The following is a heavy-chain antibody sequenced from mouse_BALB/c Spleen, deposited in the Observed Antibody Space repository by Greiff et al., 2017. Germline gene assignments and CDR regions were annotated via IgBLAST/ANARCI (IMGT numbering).Heavy chain of an antibody. CDR3: ARSDAMDY. CDR2: ISNLAYSI. CDR1: GFTFSDYG. V-gene: IGHV5-15*02. Sequence: EVKLVESGGGLVQPGGSRKLSCAASGFTFSDYGMAWVRQAPGKGPEWVAFISNLAYSIYYADTVTGRFTISRENAKNTLYLEMSSLRSEDTAMYYCARSDAMDYWGQGTSVTVSS. J-gene: IGHJ4*01.